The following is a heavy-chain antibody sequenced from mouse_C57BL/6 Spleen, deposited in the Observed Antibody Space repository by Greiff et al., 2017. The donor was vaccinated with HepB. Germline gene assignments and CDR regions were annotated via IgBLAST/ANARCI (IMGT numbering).Heavy chain of an antibody. J-gene: IGHJ1*03. CDR3: ARAKYYGSSYWYFDV. D-gene: IGHD1-1*01. V-gene: IGHV1-61*01. CDR1: GYTFTSYW. Sequence: QVQLKQPGAELVRPGSSVKLSCKASGYTFTSYWMDWVKQRPGQGLEWIGNIYPSDSETHYNHKFKDKATLTVDKSSSTAYMQLSSLTSEDSAVYYCARAKYYGSSYWYFDVWGTGTTVTVSS. CDR2: IYPSDSET.